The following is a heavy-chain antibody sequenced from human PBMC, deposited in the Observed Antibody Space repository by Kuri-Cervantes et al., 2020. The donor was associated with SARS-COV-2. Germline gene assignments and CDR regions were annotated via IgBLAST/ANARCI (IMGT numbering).Heavy chain of an antibody. CDR1: GFSFNNYG. J-gene: IGHJ6*03. CDR2: ISYEGSNK. V-gene: IGHV3-30*03. CDR3: ASQAGGRYYYYYMDV. Sequence: LSLTCAASGFSFNNYGMHWVRQAPGKGLEWVASISYEGSNKHYADSVKGRFTISRDYSKNTLYLQMNSLRAEDTAVYYCASQAGGRYYYYYMDVWGKGTTVTVSS. D-gene: IGHD1-26*01.